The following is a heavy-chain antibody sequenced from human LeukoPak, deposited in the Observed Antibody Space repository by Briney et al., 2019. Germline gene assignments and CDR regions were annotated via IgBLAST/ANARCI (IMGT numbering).Heavy chain of an antibody. CDR2: ISAYNGNT. CDR1: GYTFTSYG. D-gene: IGHD3-16*02. Sequence: ASVKVSCKASGYTFTSYGISWVRQAPGQGLEWMGWISAYNGNTNYAPKLQGRVTMTTDTSTSTAYMELRSLRSDDTAVYYCARDGSYIGGVIVSGDYWGQGTLVTVSS. J-gene: IGHJ4*02. CDR3: ARDGSYIGGVIVSGDY. V-gene: IGHV1-18*01.